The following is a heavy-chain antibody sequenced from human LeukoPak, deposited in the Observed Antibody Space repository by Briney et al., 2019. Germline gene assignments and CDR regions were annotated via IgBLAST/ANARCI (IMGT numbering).Heavy chain of an antibody. Sequence: ASVKVSCKVSGYTLTEVSMHWVRQAPGKGLEWMGGFHAEDGETIYAQKFQGRVTMTEDTSTDTAYMELRSLRSDDTAVYYCASFRRVGATFSLPPSYWGQGTLVTVSS. V-gene: IGHV1-24*01. D-gene: IGHD1-26*01. J-gene: IGHJ1*01. CDR1: GYTLTEVS. CDR2: FHAEDGET. CDR3: ASFRRVGATFSLPPSY.